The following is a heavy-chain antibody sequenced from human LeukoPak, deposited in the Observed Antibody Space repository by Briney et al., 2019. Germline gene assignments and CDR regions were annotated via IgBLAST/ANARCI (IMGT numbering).Heavy chain of an antibody. D-gene: IGHD6-19*01. J-gene: IGHJ2*01. Sequence: GASVKVSCKASGYTFTSYGISWVRQAPGQGLEWMGWISAYNGNTTYAQKLQGRVTMTTDTSTSTAYMELRSLRSDDTAVYYCARDGSGWYYWYFDLWGRGTLVTVSS. V-gene: IGHV1-18*01. CDR3: ARDGSGWYYWYFDL. CDR1: GYTFTSYG. CDR2: ISAYNGNT.